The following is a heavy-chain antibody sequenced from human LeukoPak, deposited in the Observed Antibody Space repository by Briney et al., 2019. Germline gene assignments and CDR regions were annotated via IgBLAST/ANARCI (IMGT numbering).Heavy chain of an antibody. Sequence: PSGTLSLTCTVSGGSISSYFWHWIRQPPGKGLEWMGYIYDSGTTAYNPSLKRRVTMSVATSKNQFSLNLSSVTAADTAVYYCARDPDGYKFFDYWGRGSPVVVSS. CDR1: GGSISSYF. D-gene: IGHD5-24*01. V-gene: IGHV4-59*01. CDR2: IYDSGTT. J-gene: IGHJ4*02. CDR3: ARDPDGYKFFDY.